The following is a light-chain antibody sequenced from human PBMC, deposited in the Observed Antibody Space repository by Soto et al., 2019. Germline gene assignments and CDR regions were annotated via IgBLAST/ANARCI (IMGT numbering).Light chain of an antibody. V-gene: IGKV1-39*01. J-gene: IGKJ2*01. CDR2: DAS. Sequence: DIQMTQSPSSLSASVGDRVTITCRASQTISTYLNWYQQKPGKAPRLLIYDASSLLSGVPSRFSGSGSGTDFTLTISSLQPEDFSTYYCQQSHSTPYTFGQGTKVEI. CDR3: QQSHSTPYT. CDR1: QTISTY.